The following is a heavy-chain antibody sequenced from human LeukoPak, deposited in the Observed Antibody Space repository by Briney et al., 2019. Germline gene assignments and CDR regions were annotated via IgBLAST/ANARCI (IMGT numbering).Heavy chain of an antibody. CDR3: ARSSAAGFHTYYYMDV. J-gene: IGHJ6*03. CDR1: GYTFTGYY. CDR2: INPNSGGT. Sequence: ASVKVSCKASGYTFTGYYMHWVRQAPGQGLEWMGRINPNSGGTNYAQKFQGRVTMTRDTSISTAYMELSSLRSEDTAVYYCARSSAAGFHTYYYMDVWGKGTTVTVSS. D-gene: IGHD6-13*01. V-gene: IGHV1-2*06.